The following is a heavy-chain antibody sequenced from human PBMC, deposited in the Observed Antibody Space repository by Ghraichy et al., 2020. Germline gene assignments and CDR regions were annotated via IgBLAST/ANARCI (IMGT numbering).Heavy chain of an antibody. CDR2: IYTSGST. J-gene: IGHJ5*02. V-gene: IGHV4-4*07. Sequence: ESLNISCTVSGGSISSYYWSWIRQPAGKGLEWIGRIYTSGSTNYNPSLKSRVTMSVDTSKNQFSLKLSSVTAADTAVYYCARFVRYENAKNWFDPWGQGTLVTVSS. D-gene: IGHD1-1*01. CDR3: ARFVRYENAKNWFDP. CDR1: GGSISSYY.